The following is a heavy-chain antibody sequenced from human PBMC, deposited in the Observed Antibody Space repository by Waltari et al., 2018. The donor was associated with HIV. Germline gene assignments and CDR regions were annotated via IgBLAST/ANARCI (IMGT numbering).Heavy chain of an antibody. J-gene: IGHJ2*01. V-gene: IGHV3-33*03. CDR3: STGRSSVVAAPPVQ. D-gene: IGHD2-21*01. Sequence: VQLAESVGGVVQSGKSVRFSCTASGFNFRYFVIHWVRQAPNKGLEWLAVIWSDTKTKFYEDSIKGRFSVSRDNSKNTTFLQIYALTPADTAIYYCSTGRSSVVAAPPVQWGRGT. CDR1: GFNFRYFV. CDR2: IWSDTKTK.